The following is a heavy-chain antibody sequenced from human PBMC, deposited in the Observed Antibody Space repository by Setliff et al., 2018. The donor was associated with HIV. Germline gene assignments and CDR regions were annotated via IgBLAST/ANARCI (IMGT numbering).Heavy chain of an antibody. J-gene: IGHJ4*02. D-gene: IGHD6-13*01. CDR1: GFTFTTYG. V-gene: IGHV1-18*01. CDR2: ISGYNGNT. CDR3: AVGPASYSSSWHFFDY. Sequence: RASVKVSCKTSGFTFTTYGITWVRQAPGQGLEWMGWISGYNGNTNYARELQGRVTMTTDTSTSTAYMDLRSLRSDDTAVYYCAVGPASYSSSWHFFDYWGQGTLVTVSS.